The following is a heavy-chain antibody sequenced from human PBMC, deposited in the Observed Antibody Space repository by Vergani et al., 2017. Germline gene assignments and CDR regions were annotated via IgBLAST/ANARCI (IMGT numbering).Heavy chain of an antibody. V-gene: IGHV4-31*11. Sequence: QVQLQESGPGVVKPSQTLSLTCAVSGGSISSGDHCWTWIRQRPGQGLEWIGYIFYSGTTSDNPSLRSRLTISVDTSQNQFSLKLRSVTAADTAVYYCARVDTQVPATSHFYYMDVWGKGTTVVVSS. J-gene: IGHJ6*03. CDR2: IFYSGTT. CDR3: ARVDTQVPATSHFYYMDV. CDR1: GGSISSGDHC. D-gene: IGHD6-25*01.